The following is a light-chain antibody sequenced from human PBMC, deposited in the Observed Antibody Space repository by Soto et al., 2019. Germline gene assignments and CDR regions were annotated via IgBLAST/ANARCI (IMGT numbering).Light chain of an antibody. J-gene: IGKJ5*01. CDR1: LSVSVY. CDR2: GAS. Sequence: VVLTQSPATLSLFPGERATLSCRTSLSVSVYLDWYQQKPGQAPRLLIYGASSRATGIPDRFSGSGSGTDFTLTISRLEPEDFAVYYCQQYGSSPPITFGQGTRLEIK. V-gene: IGKV3-20*01. CDR3: QQYGSSPPIT.